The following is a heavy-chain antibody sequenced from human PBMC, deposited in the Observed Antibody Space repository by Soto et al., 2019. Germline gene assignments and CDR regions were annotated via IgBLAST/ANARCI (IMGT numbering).Heavy chain of an antibody. J-gene: IGHJ6*02. Sequence: GESLKISCKGSGYSFTSYWISWVRQMPGKGLEWMGRIDPSDSYTNYSPSFQGHVTISADKSISTAYLQWSSLKASDTAMYYCARQRVVRGTTYYYYYGMDVWGQGTTVTVSS. CDR1: GYSFTSYW. CDR3: ARQRVVRGTTYYYYYGMDV. V-gene: IGHV5-10-1*01. D-gene: IGHD3-10*01. CDR2: IDPSDSYT.